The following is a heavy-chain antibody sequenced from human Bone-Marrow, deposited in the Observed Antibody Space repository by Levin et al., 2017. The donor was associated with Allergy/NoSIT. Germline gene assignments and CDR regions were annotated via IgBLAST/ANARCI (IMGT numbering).Heavy chain of an antibody. CDR2: IYSSGNT. Sequence: TSSETLSLTCTVSGGYISGSTYYWGWIRQPPGKGLEWIGNIYSSGNTYYNPSLKSRVTISVDTSKNQFSLQLSSVTAADTAVYYCATYSSGWDPSDYWGQGTLVTVSS. CDR3: ATYSSGWDPSDY. D-gene: IGHD6-19*01. V-gene: IGHV4-39*01. J-gene: IGHJ4*02. CDR1: GGYISGSTYY.